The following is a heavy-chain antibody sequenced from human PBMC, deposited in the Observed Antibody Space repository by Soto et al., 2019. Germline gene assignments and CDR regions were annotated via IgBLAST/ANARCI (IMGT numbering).Heavy chain of an antibody. CDR2: IYYSGRT. Sequence: QLQLQESGPGLVKPSETLSLTCTVSGGSISSSTYYWGWIRQPPGKGLEWIASIYYSGRTPYNPSLESRVTISVDTSKNPFSLRLSSVTAADTAVYYCARHSSGSSSSWSPVWSQGTMVTVSS. CDR3: ARHSSGSSSSWSPV. D-gene: IGHD6-13*01. V-gene: IGHV4-39*01. CDR1: GGSISSSTYY. J-gene: IGHJ3*01.